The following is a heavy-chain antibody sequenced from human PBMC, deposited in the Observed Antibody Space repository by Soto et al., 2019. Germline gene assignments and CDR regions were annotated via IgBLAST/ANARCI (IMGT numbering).Heavy chain of an antibody. CDR3: ARDLISTQDYYGMDV. CDR1: GGSISSGDYY. CDR2: IYYSGST. Sequence: QVQLQESGPGLVKPSQTLSLTCTVSGGSISSGDYYWSWIRQPPGKGMEWIGYIYYSGSTYYDPSLKSRLTISVDTSKNQFSLKLSSVTAADTAVYYCARDLISTQDYYGMDVWGQGTTVTVSS. D-gene: IGHD2-2*01. J-gene: IGHJ6*02. V-gene: IGHV4-30-4*01.